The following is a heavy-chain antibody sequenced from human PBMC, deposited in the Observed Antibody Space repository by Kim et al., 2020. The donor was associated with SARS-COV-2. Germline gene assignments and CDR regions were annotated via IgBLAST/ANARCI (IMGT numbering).Heavy chain of an antibody. CDR1: GFTFSSYA. J-gene: IGHJ6*01. Sequence: GGSLRLSCAASGFTFSSYAMHWVRQAPGKGLEWVAVISYDGSNKYYADSVKGRFTISRDNSKNTLYLQMNSLRAEDTAVYYCARSVVRGVITTYYYYGM. CDR2: ISYDGSNK. D-gene: IGHD3-10*01. CDR3: ARSVVRGVITTYYYYGM. V-gene: IGHV3-30*04.